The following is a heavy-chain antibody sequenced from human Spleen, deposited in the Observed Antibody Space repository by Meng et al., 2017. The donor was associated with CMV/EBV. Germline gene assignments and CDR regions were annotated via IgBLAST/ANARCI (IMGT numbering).Heavy chain of an antibody. Sequence: GESLKISCAASGFTFSSYSMNWVRQAPGKGLEWVSYISSSSSTIYYADSVKGRFTISRDNAKNSLYLQMNSLRAEDTAVYYCARSYQLLDYWGQGTLVTVSS. CDR3: ARSYQLLDY. V-gene: IGHV3-48*04. J-gene: IGHJ4*02. D-gene: IGHD2-2*01. CDR1: GFTFSSYS. CDR2: ISSSSSTI.